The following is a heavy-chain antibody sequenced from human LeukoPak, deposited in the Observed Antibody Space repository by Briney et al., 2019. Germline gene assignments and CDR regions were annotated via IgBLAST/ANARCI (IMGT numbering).Heavy chain of an antibody. CDR2: IYFSGTT. J-gene: IGHJ4*01. V-gene: IGHV4-31*03. CDR3: AREGGFYRPLDC. Sequence: TLSLTCTVSGASPSSDASYWSCIRQQPEKGLEWIGYIYFSGTTTHTPSLISRVSIAVDMSNSQFSLKLRSVTAADTAVYYCAREGGFYRPLDCSGQGRLVSVSS. CDR1: GASPSSDASY. D-gene: IGHD6-25*01.